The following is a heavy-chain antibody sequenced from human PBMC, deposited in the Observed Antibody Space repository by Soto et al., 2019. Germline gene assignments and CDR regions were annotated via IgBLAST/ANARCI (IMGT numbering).Heavy chain of an antibody. CDR3: ARDRLKRGYSRYYFDY. V-gene: IGHV1-69*06. CDR2: IIPIFGTA. J-gene: IGHJ4*02. CDR1: GGTFSSYA. D-gene: IGHD5-18*01. Sequence: ASVKVSCKASGGTFSSYAISWVRQAPGQGLEWMGGIIPIFGTANYAQKFQGRVTITADKSTSTAYMELSSLRSEDTAVYYCARDRLKRGYSRYYFDYWGQGTLVTVSS.